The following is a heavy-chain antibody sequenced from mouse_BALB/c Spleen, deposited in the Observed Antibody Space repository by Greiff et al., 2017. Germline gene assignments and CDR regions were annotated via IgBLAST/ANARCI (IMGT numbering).Heavy chain of an antibody. D-gene: IGHD1-1*01. CDR2: IWGDGST. J-gene: IGHJ3*01. Sequence: VQLQESGPGLVAPSQSLSITCTVSGFSLTGYGVNWVRQPPGKGLEWLGMIWGDGSTDYNSALKSRLSISKDNSKSQVFLKMNSLQTDDTAGYYCARYGYYGSSPWFAYWGQGTLVTVSA. CDR3: ARYGYYGSSPWFAY. V-gene: IGHV2-6-7*01. CDR1: GFSLTGYG.